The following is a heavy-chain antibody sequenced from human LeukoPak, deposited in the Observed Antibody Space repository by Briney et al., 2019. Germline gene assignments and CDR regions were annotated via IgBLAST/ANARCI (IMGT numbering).Heavy chain of an antibody. D-gene: IGHD1-26*01. CDR2: IYYSGST. Sequence: SETLSLTCTVSGGSISSSSYYWGWIRQPPGKGLEWIGSIYYSGSTYYNAPLKSRVTMSVDTSKNTFSLKVSSVTAADTTVYYCARIIVGGTFDYWGQGTLVTVSS. J-gene: IGHJ4*02. CDR1: GGSISSSSYY. V-gene: IGHV4-39*07. CDR3: ARIIVGGTFDY.